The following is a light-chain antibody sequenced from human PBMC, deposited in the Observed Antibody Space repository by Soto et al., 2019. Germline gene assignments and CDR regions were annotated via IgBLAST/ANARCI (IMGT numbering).Light chain of an antibody. Sequence: EIVMTQSPATLSVSPGERATLSCRASQSVSSNLAWYQQKPGQAPRLLIYGASTRATGIPARFSGSGSGTDFTLTISSLEPEDFAVYFCQQYTGPPTTFGQGTRLEIK. J-gene: IGKJ5*01. CDR3: QQYTGPPTT. V-gene: IGKV3-15*01. CDR1: QSVSSN. CDR2: GAS.